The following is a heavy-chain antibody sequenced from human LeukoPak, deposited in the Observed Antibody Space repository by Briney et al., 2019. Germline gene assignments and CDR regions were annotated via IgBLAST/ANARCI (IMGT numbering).Heavy chain of an antibody. CDR2: ISGSGGSA. CDR1: GFTFSSYA. V-gene: IGHV3-23*01. D-gene: IGHD4-23*01. Sequence: GGSLRLSCAASGFTFSSYAMSWVRQAPGKGLEWVSAISGSGGSAYYADSVKGRFTISRDNSKNTLYLQMNSLRAEDTAVYYCAGGNRRMVDAFDIWGQGTMVTVSS. J-gene: IGHJ3*02. CDR3: AGGNRRMVDAFDI.